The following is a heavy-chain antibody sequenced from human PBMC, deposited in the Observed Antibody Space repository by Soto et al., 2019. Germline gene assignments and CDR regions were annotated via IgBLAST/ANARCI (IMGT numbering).Heavy chain of an antibody. V-gene: IGHV4-30-4*01. CDR3: VGGRDDNKDGF. CDR2: LYYTGTP. J-gene: IGHJ4*02. CDR1: GDSIKSGDSY. Sequence: PWETLSLTCTVSGDSIKSGDSYWTWIRQFPGMGLEWIGQLYYTGTPFYNPSLESRITISADNSKNQFSLSLRSVTAADSAVYYCVGGRDDNKDGFWGQGILVTVSS. D-gene: IGHD3-16*01.